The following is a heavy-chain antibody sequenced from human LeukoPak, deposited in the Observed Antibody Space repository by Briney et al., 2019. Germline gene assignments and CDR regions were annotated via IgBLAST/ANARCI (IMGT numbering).Heavy chain of an antibody. CDR2: ISSSGSTI. J-gene: IGHJ5*02. CDR3: ARDYYGSGSYPNWFDP. Sequence: GGSLRLSCAASGFTFSSYEMNWVHQAPGKGLEWVSYISSSGSTIYYADSVEGRFTISRDNAKNSLYLQMNSLRAEDTAVYYCARDYYGSGSYPNWFDPWGQGTLVTVSS. V-gene: IGHV3-48*03. CDR1: GFTFSSYE. D-gene: IGHD3-10*01.